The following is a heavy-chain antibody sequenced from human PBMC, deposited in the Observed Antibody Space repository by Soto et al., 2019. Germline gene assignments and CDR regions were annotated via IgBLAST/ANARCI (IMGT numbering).Heavy chain of an antibody. V-gene: IGHV6-1*01. CDR2: TYYRSKWYN. CDR3: ARDPGEGAFDI. J-gene: IGHJ3*02. CDR1: GDSVSSNSAA. Sequence: KQSQTLSLTCAISGDSVSSNSAAWNWIRQYPSRGLEWLGSTYYRSKWYNDYAVSVKSRITINPETTKNQFSLQLNSVTPEATAVYCCARDPGEGAFDIWGQGTMVTVSS. D-gene: IGHD7-27*01.